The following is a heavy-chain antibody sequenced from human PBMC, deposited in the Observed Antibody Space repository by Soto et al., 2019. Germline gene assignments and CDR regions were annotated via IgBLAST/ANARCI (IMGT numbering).Heavy chain of an antibody. D-gene: IGHD6-13*01. CDR2: FSDGGSNT. Sequence: EVQLLESGGGLVQPGGSLRLSCAASGFSFSSYAMNWVRQGPGKGLECVSAFSDGGSNTYYTDSVKGRFTISRDNSKNTVFLQMNSLRAEDTAVYYCAILDSSTWYTGYYFDYWGQGTLVTVSS. J-gene: IGHJ4*02. CDR1: GFSFSSYA. V-gene: IGHV3-23*01. CDR3: AILDSSTWYTGYYFDY.